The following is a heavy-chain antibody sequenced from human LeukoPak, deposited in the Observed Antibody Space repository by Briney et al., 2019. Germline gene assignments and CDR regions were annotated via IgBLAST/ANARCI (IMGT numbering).Heavy chain of an antibody. CDR2: INHGGST. CDR1: GGSFSGYY. CDR3: ARGLDKTYYYDSSGYYYGY. D-gene: IGHD3-22*01. Sequence: KPSETLSLTCAVYGGSFSGYYWSWTRQPPGKGLEWIGEINHGGSTNYNPSLKSRVTISVDTSKNQFSLKLSSVTAADTAVYYCARGLDKTYYYDSSGYYYGYWGQGTLVTVSS. V-gene: IGHV4-34*01. J-gene: IGHJ4*02.